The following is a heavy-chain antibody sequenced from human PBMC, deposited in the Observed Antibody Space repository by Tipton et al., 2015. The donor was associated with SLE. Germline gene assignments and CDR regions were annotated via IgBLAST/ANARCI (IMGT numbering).Heavy chain of an antibody. D-gene: IGHD6-6*01. CDR1: GGSISSGTYY. J-gene: IGHJ4*02. V-gene: IGHV4-61*09. CDR3: ARGRQNDF. CDR2: IYTRGST. Sequence: TLSLTCTVSGGSISSGTYYWTWIRQPAGEGLEWIGHIYTRGSTNYNPSLQSRVTISMDTSNSQFSLKVTSMTAADTGVYYCARGRQNDFWGQGTLVTVSS.